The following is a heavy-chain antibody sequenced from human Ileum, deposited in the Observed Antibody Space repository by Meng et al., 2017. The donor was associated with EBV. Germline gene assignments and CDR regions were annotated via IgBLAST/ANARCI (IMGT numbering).Heavy chain of an antibody. J-gene: IGHJ4*02. CDR3: VRGDDSNGYGDS. V-gene: IGHV4-59*01. CDR2: IYYTGTT. CDR1: GGSIGSYY. Sequence: QVQLQESGPGLVKPSETLSLSCSVSGGSIGSYYWSWIRQPPGKGLEWIGFIYYTGTTNYNPSLGSRVTISFDPATTQFSLNLISVTAADTAVYYCVRGDDSNGYGDSWGQGTLGNVSS. D-gene: IGHD3-22*01.